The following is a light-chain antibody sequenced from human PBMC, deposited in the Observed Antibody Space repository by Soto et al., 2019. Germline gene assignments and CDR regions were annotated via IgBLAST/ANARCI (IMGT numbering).Light chain of an antibody. CDR1: QSVGIN. Sequence: EVVMTQSTAILSVSPGERATLSCRASQSVGINVAWYQQKPGQAPRLLIYGASTRATGSPDRFSASGSATEFTLTISSLLSEDFAVYYCQQYNDWPRTFGQGTKVDIK. CDR2: GAS. J-gene: IGKJ1*01. V-gene: IGKV3-15*01. CDR3: QQYNDWPRT.